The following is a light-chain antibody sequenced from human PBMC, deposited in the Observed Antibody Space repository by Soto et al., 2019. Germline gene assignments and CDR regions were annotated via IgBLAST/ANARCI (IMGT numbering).Light chain of an antibody. CDR2: SNN. J-gene: IGLJ1*01. V-gene: IGLV1-47*02. CDR3: SSFTSSGSYV. Sequence: QSVLTQPPSASGTPGQRVTISCSGSSSNIGSNYVYWYQQLPGTAPKLLIYSNNQRPSGVPDRFSGSKSGTSASLAISGLRSEDEADYYCSSFTSSGSYVFGTGTKLTVL. CDR1: SSNIGSNY.